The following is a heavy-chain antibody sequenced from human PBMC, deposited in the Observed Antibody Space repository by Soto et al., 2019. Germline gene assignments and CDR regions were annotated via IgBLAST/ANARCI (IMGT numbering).Heavy chain of an antibody. CDR2: ISGSGGST. D-gene: IGHD5-12*01. CDR3: AKDSLAIPEGGYVY. Sequence: PGGSLRLSCAASGFTFSSYAMGWVRQAPGKGLEWVSAISGSGGSTYYADSVKGRFTISRDNSKNTLYLQMNSLRAEDTAVYYCAKDSLAIPEGGYVYWGQGTLVTVSS. J-gene: IGHJ4*02. CDR1: GFTFSSYA. V-gene: IGHV3-23*01.